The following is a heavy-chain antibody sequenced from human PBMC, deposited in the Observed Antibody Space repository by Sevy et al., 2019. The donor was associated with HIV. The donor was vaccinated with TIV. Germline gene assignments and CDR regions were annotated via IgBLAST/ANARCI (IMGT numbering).Heavy chain of an antibody. D-gene: IGHD3-22*01. CDR1: GYTFTSYD. Sequence: ASVKVSCKASGYTFTSYDINWVRQATGQGLEWMGWMNPNSGNTGYAQKFQGRVTMTRNTSISTAYMELSSLRSEETAVYYGARGAGLLLRTCKFDYWGQGTLVTVSS. J-gene: IGHJ4*02. CDR2: MNPNSGNT. V-gene: IGHV1-8*01. CDR3: ARGAGLLLRTCKFDY.